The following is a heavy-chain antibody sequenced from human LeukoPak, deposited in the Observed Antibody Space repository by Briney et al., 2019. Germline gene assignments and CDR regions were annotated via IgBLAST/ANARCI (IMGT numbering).Heavy chain of an antibody. J-gene: IGHJ6*02. CDR1: GGTFSIYA. CDR3: ASSTGDIRYYYYYGMDV. V-gene: IGHV1-69*13. D-gene: IGHD7-27*01. CDR2: IIPIFGTA. Sequence: SVNVSCKASGGTFSIYAISWVRQAPGQGPEWMGGIIPIFGTANYAQKFQGRVTITADESTSTAYMELSSLRSEDTAVYYCASSTGDIRYYYYYGMDVWGQGTTVTVSS.